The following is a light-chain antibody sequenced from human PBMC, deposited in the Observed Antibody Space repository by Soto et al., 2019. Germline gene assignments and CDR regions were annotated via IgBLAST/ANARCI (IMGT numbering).Light chain of an antibody. J-gene: IGKJ2*01. V-gene: IGKV1-12*01. Sequence: DIQMTQSPSSVSASVGGRVTITCRASQAINIYLAWYQQRPGTAPKLLIYRASTLQTGVSSRFSGSGSGTDFTLTIRNLQPEDFLTYYCQQTDVFPRTFGQGTKLEIK. CDR3: QQTDVFPRT. CDR2: RAS. CDR1: QAINIY.